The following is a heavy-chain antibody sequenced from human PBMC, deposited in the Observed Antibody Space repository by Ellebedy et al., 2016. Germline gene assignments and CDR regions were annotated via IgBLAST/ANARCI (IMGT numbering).Heavy chain of an antibody. J-gene: IGHJ2*01. Sequence: SETLSLTXGVYGGSFSTYYWIWIRQPPGKGLEWIGEIDYIGSTNYNPSLKSRVTISRDTSKNQFSLKLSSVTAADTAVYYCARGIDYGDYLLGWYFNLWGRGTLVTVSS. CDR2: IDYIGST. CDR1: GGSFSTYY. CDR3: ARGIDYGDYLLGWYFNL. V-gene: IGHV4-34*01. D-gene: IGHD4-17*01.